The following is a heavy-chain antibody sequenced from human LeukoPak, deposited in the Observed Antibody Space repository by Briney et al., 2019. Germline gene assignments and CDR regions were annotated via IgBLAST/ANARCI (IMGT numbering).Heavy chain of an antibody. V-gene: IGHV3-7*03. Sequence: GGSLRLSCAASGFTFSSYWMSWVRQAPGKGLEWVANIKQDGSEKFYVDYVKGRFTISRDNAEKSLYLQMNSLRSDDTAVYYCARAGGVITTPPDYWGQGTLVTVSS. D-gene: IGHD3-10*01. J-gene: IGHJ4*02. CDR1: GFTFSSYW. CDR3: ARAGGVITTPPDY. CDR2: IKQDGSEK.